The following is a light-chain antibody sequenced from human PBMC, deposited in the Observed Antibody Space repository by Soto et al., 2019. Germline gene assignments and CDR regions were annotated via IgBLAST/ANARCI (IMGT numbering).Light chain of an antibody. CDR1: SSDIGGYKY. J-gene: IGLJ1*01. Sequence: QSALTQPASVSGSLGQSITISCTGTSSDIGGYKYVSWYQQHPGKAPKLIIFEVSNRPSGVSDRFSGSNSGNTASLTISGLQAEDEADYYCTSYTPSRNTYVVGTGTKV. CDR2: EVS. CDR3: TSYTPSRNTYV. V-gene: IGLV2-14*01.